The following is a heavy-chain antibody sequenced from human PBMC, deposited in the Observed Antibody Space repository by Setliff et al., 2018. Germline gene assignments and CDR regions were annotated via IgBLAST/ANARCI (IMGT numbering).Heavy chain of an antibody. D-gene: IGHD2-2*01. CDR1: GYTLNNYA. V-gene: IGHV7-4-1*02. CDR2: INTKTGNP. J-gene: IGHJ5*02. CDR3: ARDLGYCSTTSCHGDWFDP. Sequence: GASVNVSCKASGYTLNNYAMNWVRQAPGQGFEWMGWINTKTGNPTYAQDFTGRVVFSLDTSVSTAYLQISSLKAEDTAVYYCARDLGYCSTTSCHGDWFDPWGQGTLVTVSS.